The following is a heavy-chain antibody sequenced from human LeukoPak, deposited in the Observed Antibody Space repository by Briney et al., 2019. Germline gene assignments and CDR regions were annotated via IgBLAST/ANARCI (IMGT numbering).Heavy chain of an antibody. CDR2: IYYTGTT. D-gene: IGHD6-19*01. CDR1: GGSISSGDYY. CDR3: ATDVAVAGTGAFDI. J-gene: IGHJ3*02. V-gene: IGHV4-30-4*08. Sequence: KPSQTLSLTCTVSGGSISSGDYYWSWIRPPPGKGLEWIGYIYYTGTTYYSPSLKSRVTISVDTSKNQFSLKLTSVTAADTAVYYCATDVAVAGTGAFDIWGQGTMVTVSS.